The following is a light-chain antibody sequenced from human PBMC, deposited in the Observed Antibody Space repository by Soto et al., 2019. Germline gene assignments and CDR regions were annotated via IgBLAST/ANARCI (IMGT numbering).Light chain of an antibody. V-gene: IGKV1-5*01. CDR1: QSISSW. CDR2: DAS. CDR3: QQYNNYSLT. J-gene: IGKJ4*01. Sequence: DIPMTQSPSTLSASVGDRVIITCRASQSISSWLAWYQQKPGKAPNLLIYDASSLESGVPSRFSGSGSGTEFTLTNSSLQPDDSATYYCQQYNNYSLTFGGGTKVEI.